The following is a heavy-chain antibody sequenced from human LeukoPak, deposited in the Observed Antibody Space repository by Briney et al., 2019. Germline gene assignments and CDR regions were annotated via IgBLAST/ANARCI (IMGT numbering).Heavy chain of an antibody. D-gene: IGHD5-18*01. CDR1: GFTFSSYW. V-gene: IGHV3-7*05. CDR2: IKQDGSEI. Sequence: TGGSLRLSCAASGFTFSSYWMSWVRQAPGKWVEWVANIKQDGSEIYYVDSVKGRFTISRDNAKNSLYLQMNSLRAEDTAVYYCASYSTRETQWIQLWPYYYYGMDVWGQGTTVTVSS. J-gene: IGHJ6*02. CDR3: ASYSTRETQWIQLWPYYYYGMDV.